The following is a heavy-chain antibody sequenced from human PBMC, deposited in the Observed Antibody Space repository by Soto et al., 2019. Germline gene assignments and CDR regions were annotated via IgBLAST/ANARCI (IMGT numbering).Heavy chain of an antibody. CDR1: GYTFTSYG. Sequence: QVQLVQSGVEVKKPGASVKVSCKASGYTFTSYGINWVRQAPGQGLEWMGWISGYNGNTNYAQKLQGRVTLTTDTSTSTVFMELRSLRADDTAVYYCARGLSIDYNWFDPWGQGTLVTVSS. D-gene: IGHD3-9*01. CDR2: ISGYNGNT. V-gene: IGHV1-18*01. CDR3: ARGLSIDYNWFDP. J-gene: IGHJ5*02.